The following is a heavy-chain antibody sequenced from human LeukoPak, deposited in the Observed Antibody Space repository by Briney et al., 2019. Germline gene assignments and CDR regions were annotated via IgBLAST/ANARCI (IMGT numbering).Heavy chain of an antibody. CDR1: GFTFSSYG. CDR2: ISYDGSNK. Sequence: GGSLRLSCAASGFTFSSYGMHWVRQAPGKGLEWVAVISYDGSNKYYADSVKGRFTISRDNSKNTLYLQMNSLRAEDTAVYYCAKEHLNYYDSSGYYYFDYWGQGTLVTVSS. CDR3: AKEHLNYYDSSGYYYFDY. D-gene: IGHD3-22*01. J-gene: IGHJ4*02. V-gene: IGHV3-30*18.